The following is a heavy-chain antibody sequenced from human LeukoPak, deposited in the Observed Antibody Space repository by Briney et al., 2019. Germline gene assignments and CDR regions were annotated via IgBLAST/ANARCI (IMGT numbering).Heavy chain of an antibody. V-gene: IGHV4-39*02. D-gene: IGHD3-22*01. J-gene: IGHJ4*02. CDR2: IYYSGNT. CDR1: GVSISSSNSY. CDR3: ARELRGSSGFYYRD. Sequence: SETLSLTCTVSGVSISSSNSYWGWIRQPPGKGLEWIGSIYYSGNTYYSASLKSQVSISIDTSKNQFSLRLSSVTAADTAVYYCARELRGSSGFYYRDWGQGTLVTVSS.